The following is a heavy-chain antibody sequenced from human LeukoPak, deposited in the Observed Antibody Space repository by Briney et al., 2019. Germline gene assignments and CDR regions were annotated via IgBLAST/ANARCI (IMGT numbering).Heavy chain of an antibody. J-gene: IGHJ4*02. V-gene: IGHV1-69*06. CDR2: IIPIFGTA. Sequence: SVKVSCKASGGTFSNYAIIWVRQAPGQGLECMGGIIPIFGTANYAQKFQGRVTITADKSTSTAYMEVSSLRSEDTAVYYCARGGTSSWPPRPFDYWGQGTLVTASS. CDR3: ARGGTSSWPPRPFDY. D-gene: IGHD6-13*01. CDR1: GGTFSNYA.